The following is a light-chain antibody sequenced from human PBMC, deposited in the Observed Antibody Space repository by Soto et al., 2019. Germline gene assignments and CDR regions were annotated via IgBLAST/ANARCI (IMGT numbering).Light chain of an antibody. Sequence: IVMTQSPATLSVSPGDGATLSCRASQSVSSFLAWYQQKPGQAPRLLSYDASTRATGIPARFSGSGSGTEFTLTITSLEPEDFAVYYCQQRSNWPPTFGQGTKVDIK. J-gene: IGKJ1*01. CDR3: QQRSNWPPT. CDR1: QSVSSF. V-gene: IGKV3-11*01. CDR2: DAS.